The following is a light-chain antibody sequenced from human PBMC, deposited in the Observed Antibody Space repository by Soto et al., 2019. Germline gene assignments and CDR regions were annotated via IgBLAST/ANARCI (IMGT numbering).Light chain of an antibody. V-gene: IGKV3-20*01. CDR2: DAS. CDR1: QSVSSSY. Sequence: EIVLTQSPGTLSLSPGERATLSCRASQSVSSSYLAWYQQKPGQAPRLLIYDASSRATVIPDRFSGSGSGTDFTLTISRLEPEDFAVYYCHQYGSSPSTFGQGTKLEIK. CDR3: HQYGSSPST. J-gene: IGKJ2*02.